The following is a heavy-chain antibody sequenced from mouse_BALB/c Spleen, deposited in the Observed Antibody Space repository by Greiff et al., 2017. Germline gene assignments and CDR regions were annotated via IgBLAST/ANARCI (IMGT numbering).Heavy chain of an antibody. CDR2: IYPSDSYT. CDR3: TRGYDYDGDY. CDR1: GYTFTSYW. J-gene: IGHJ4*01. D-gene: IGHD2-4*01. V-gene: IGHV1-69*02. Sequence: QVQLQQPGAELVRPGASVKLSCKASGYTFTSYWINWVKQRPGQGLEWIGNIYPSDSYTNYNQKFKDKATLTVDKSSSTAYMQLSSPTSEDSAVYYCTRGYDYDGDYWGQGTSVTVSS.